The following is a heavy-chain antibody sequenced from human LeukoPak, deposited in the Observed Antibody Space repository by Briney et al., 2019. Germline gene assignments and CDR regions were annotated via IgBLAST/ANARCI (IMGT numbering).Heavy chain of an antibody. Sequence: PSETLSLTCTVSGGSISSYYWSWIRQPPGKGLEWIGYIYYSGSTNYNPSLKSRVTISVDTSKNQFSLKLSSVTAADTAVYYCVRQQLVHETFDYWGQGTLVTVSS. D-gene: IGHD6-13*01. CDR1: GGSISSYY. J-gene: IGHJ4*02. CDR2: IYYSGST. CDR3: VRQQLVHETFDY. V-gene: IGHV4-59*01.